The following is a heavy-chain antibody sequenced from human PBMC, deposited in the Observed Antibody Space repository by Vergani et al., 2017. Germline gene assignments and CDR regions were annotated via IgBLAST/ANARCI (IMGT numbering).Heavy chain of an antibody. J-gene: IGHJ4*02. D-gene: IGHD4-23*01. CDR1: GFTFSSYG. CDR2: ISYDGSNK. Sequence: QVQLVESGGGVVQPGRSLRLSCAASGFTFSSYGMHWVRQAPGKGLAWVAIISYDGSNKYYADSVKGRFNISRDNSKNTLYLQMNSLRAEDTAVYYCAKVTTVVTPYRLDYWGQGTLVTVSS. CDR3: AKVTTVVTPYRLDY. V-gene: IGHV3-30*18.